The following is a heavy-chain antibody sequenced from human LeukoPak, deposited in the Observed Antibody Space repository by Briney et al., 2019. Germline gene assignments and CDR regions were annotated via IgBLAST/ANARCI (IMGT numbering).Heavy chain of an antibody. CDR1: GFTFSSYW. Sequence: GGSLRLSCAASGFTFSSYWMSWVRQAPGKGLEWVANIKQDGSEKYYVDSVKGRFTISRDNAKNSLYLQMNSLRAEDTAVYYCARGMFCSGGSCYDTLSDYWGQGTLATVSS. CDR2: IKQDGSEK. J-gene: IGHJ4*02. CDR3: ARGMFCSGGSCYDTLSDY. V-gene: IGHV3-7*01. D-gene: IGHD2-15*01.